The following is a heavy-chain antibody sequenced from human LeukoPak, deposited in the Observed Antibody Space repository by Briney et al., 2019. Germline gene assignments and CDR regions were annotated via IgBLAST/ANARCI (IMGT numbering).Heavy chain of an antibody. Sequence: SETLSLTCTVSGGSISSGGYYWSWIRQHPGKGLEWIGYIYYSGSTYYNPSLKSRVTISVDTSKNQFSLKLSSVTAADTAVYYCARVGDDGYFDYWGQGTLVTVSS. D-gene: IGHD4/OR15-4a*01. V-gene: IGHV4-31*03. J-gene: IGHJ4*02. CDR1: GGSISSGGYY. CDR2: IYYSGST. CDR3: ARVGDDGYFDY.